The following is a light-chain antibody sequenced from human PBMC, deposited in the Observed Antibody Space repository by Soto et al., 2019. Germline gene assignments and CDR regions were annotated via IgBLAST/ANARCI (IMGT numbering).Light chain of an antibody. CDR3: QQYENLST. CDR2: DAS. V-gene: IGKV1-33*01. Sequence: DIQMTQSPSSLSASVGDRVTITCQASQNINNYLNWYQQKPGRAPKLLIYDASNLEAGVPSRFRGSGSGTDFTFTISRLQPEDIAKYYCQQYENLSTLGQGTRLEIK. CDR1: QNINNY. J-gene: IGKJ5*01.